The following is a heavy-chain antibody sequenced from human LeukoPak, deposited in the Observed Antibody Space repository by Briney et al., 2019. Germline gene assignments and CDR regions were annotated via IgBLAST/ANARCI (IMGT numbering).Heavy chain of an antibody. CDR2: ISGSGGTT. CDR3: AKDHLPGIVVADRDY. J-gene: IGHJ4*02. Sequence: GGTLRLSCAASGFIFSRYGMSWVRQAPGKGLEWVSAISGSGGTTYYADSVKGRFTISRDNSKNTLYLQINSLRAEDTAVYYCAKDHLPGIVVADRDYWGLGTLVTVSS. CDR1: GFIFSRYG. D-gene: IGHD6-19*01. V-gene: IGHV3-23*01.